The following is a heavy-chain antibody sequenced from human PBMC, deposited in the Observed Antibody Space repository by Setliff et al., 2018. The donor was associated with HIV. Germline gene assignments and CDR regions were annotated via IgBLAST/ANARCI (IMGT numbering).Heavy chain of an antibody. CDR3: ARSFPYYYESGGVYAMDV. J-gene: IGHJ6*02. D-gene: IGHD3-22*01. CDR2: ISWSGGGT. CDR1: GFTFEDYG. Sequence: PGGSLRLSCAASGFTFEDYGMSWVRQVPGKGLEWVSGISWSGGGTGYAASVKGRFTISRDDAKNSLYLQMSSLRVEDTALYFCARSFPYYYESGGVYAMDVWGLGTTVTVSS. V-gene: IGHV3-20*04.